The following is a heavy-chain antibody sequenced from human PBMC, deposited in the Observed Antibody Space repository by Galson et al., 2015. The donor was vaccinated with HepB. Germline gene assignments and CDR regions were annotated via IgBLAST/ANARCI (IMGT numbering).Heavy chain of an antibody. CDR1: GFTFRTYW. CDR3: ARPYDFWDGNY. Sequence: SLRLSCAASGFTFRTYWMHWVRQAPGKGLVWVSRINSDGSGTSYADSVKGRFTISRDNAKNTLYLQMNSLRAEDTAVYYCARPYDFWDGNYWGQGTLVTVSS. D-gene: IGHD3-3*01. J-gene: IGHJ4*02. V-gene: IGHV3-74*01. CDR2: INSDGSGT.